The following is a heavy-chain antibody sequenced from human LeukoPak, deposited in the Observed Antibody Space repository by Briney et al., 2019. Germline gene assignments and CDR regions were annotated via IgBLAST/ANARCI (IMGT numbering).Heavy chain of an antibody. D-gene: IGHD3-10*01. CDR3: ARRYGSGSYDY. CDR2: ISAYNGNT. V-gene: IGHV1-18*01. J-gene: IGHJ4*02. Sequence: ASVKVSCKASGYTFISYHISWVRQAPGQGLEWMGWISAYNGNTNYAQKIQGRVAMTTDTSTCTAYMELRSLRSDDTAVYYCARRYGSGSYDYWGQGTLVTVSS. CDR1: GYTFISYH.